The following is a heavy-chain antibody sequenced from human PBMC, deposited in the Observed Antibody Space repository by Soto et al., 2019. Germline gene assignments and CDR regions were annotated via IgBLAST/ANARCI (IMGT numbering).Heavy chain of an antibody. J-gene: IGHJ3*02. V-gene: IGHV1-2*02. Sequence: QLHLVQSGAVVKKPGASVTVSCSASGYPVTAYYMHWVRQAPGRGLEWMGGINPATGAAKYTQAYSGRVTTTMDTSTRTVFTELGGLTSEDTAVFYCARGGGVGVAGSAAFDMWGQGTLVNVSS. D-gene: IGHD3-3*01. CDR1: GYPVTAYY. CDR3: ARGGGVGVAGSAAFDM. CDR2: INPATGAA.